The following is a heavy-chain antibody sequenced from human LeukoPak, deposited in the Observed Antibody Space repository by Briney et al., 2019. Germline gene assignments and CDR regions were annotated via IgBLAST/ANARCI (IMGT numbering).Heavy chain of an antibody. CDR2: IWYDGRHI. Sequence: GGSLRLSCAASGFTFTSYGMHSVRQAPGKGLGWVGMIWYDGRHIKYADSVEGRFSISRDTSKNTLYLQMNSLRADETAVYYCARGIPIPATHPIDYWGQGSPVTVSS. J-gene: IGHJ4*02. V-gene: IGHV3-33*03. CDR1: GFTFTSYG. D-gene: IGHD2-21*01. CDR3: ARGIPIPATHPIDY.